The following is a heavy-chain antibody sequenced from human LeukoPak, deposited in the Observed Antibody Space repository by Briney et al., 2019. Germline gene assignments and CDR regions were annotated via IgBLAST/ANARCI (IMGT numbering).Heavy chain of an antibody. J-gene: IGHJ3*02. CDR3: ARALGYCSSTSCSRGAFDI. CDR2: INPNSGGT. CDR1: GYTFTGYY. Sequence: GASVKVSCKASGYTFTGYYMHWVRQAPGQGLEWMGWINPNSGGTNYAQKFQGRVTMTRDTSISTAYMELSSLRSEDTAVYYCARALGYCSSTSCSRGAFDIWGQGTMVTVSS. V-gene: IGHV1-2*02. D-gene: IGHD2-2*03.